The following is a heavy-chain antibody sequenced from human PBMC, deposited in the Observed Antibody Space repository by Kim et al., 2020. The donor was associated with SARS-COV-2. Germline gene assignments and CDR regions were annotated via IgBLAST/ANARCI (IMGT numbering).Heavy chain of an antibody. V-gene: IGHV3-30*04. CDR1: GFTFSSYA. Sequence: GGSLRLSCAASGFTFSSYARHGVRQAQGKGLEGLAVISYDGSNKYYADSVKGRFTISRDNSKNTLYLQMNSLRAEDTAVYYCARDQGLDGMDVWGQGTTVTVSS. CDR2: ISYDGSNK. CDR3: ARDQGLDGMDV. J-gene: IGHJ6*02.